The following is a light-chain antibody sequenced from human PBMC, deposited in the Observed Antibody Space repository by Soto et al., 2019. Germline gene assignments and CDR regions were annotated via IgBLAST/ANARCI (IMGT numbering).Light chain of an antibody. V-gene: IGLV2-14*01. Sequence: QSALTQPASVSGSPGQSITISCTGSSSDIGGYNYVSWYQQHPGKAPKLMIYGVSNRPSGVSNRFSGSKSGNTASLTISGLQTEDEADYYCSSTTISSTLILFGGGPKLTVL. CDR2: GVS. CDR3: SSTTISSTLIL. J-gene: IGLJ2*01. CDR1: SSDIGGYNY.